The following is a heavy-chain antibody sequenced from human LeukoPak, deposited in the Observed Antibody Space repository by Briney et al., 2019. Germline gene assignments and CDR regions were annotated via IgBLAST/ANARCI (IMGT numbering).Heavy chain of an antibody. J-gene: IGHJ4*02. CDR1: GGSISSGTYY. Sequence: SETLSLTCTVSGGSISSGTYYWGWIRQPPGKRLEWIESISYSGSTYYNPSLKSRVTISVDTSKNQFSLKLSSVTAADTAVYYCARTKVYSSSPFDYWGQGTLVTVSS. D-gene: IGHD6-6*01. V-gene: IGHV4-39*07. CDR2: ISYSGST. CDR3: ARTKVYSSSPFDY.